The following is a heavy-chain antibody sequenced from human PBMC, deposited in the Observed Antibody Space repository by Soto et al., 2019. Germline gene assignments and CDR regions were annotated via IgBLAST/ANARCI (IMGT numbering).Heavy chain of an antibody. D-gene: IGHD3-9*01. Sequence: EVQLLESGGGLVQPGGSLRLSCAASGFTFSSYAMSWVRQAPGKGLEWVSAISGSGGSTYYADSVKGRFTSSRDNSKNTLYLQMNSLRAEDTAVYYCAKGLGYFDWLLSEGYYFDYWGQGTLVTVSS. CDR3: AKGLGYFDWLLSEGYYFDY. V-gene: IGHV3-23*01. CDR2: ISGSGGST. J-gene: IGHJ4*02. CDR1: GFTFSSYA.